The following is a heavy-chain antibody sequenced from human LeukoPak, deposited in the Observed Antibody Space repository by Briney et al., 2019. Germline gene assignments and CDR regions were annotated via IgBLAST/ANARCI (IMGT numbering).Heavy chain of an antibody. D-gene: IGHD4-17*01. J-gene: IGHJ6*02. CDR2: ISSSSSYT. CDR1: GLTFSGYY. CDR3: ARDMRGDFYYYYGMDV. V-gene: IGHV3-11*06. Sequence: GGSLRLSCAASGLTFSGYYMSWIRQAPGKGLEWVSYISSSSSYTNYADSVKGRFTISRDNAKNSLYLQMNSLRAEDTAVYYCARDMRGDFYYYYGMDVWGQGTTVTVSS.